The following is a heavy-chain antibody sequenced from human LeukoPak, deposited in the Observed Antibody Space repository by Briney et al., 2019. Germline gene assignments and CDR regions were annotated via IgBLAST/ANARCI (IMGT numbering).Heavy chain of an antibody. Sequence: ASVKVSCKASGGTFISYAISWVRQAPGQGLEWMGGIIPIFGTANHAQKFQGRVTITADESTSTAYMELSSLRSEDTAVYYCARGSFLAVVGYFDYWGQGTLVTVSS. V-gene: IGHV1-69*13. CDR3: ARGSFLAVVGYFDY. CDR2: IIPIFGTA. J-gene: IGHJ4*02. CDR1: GGTFISYA. D-gene: IGHD6-19*01.